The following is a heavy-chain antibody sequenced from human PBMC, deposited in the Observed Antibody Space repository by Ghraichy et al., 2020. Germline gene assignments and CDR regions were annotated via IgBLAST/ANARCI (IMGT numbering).Heavy chain of an antibody. CDR2: IIPFFDTS. CDR3: AMERADQNWNARKFFDP. Sequence: SAKVSCKASGGSFSTNGISWLRQAPGQGLEWMGTIIPFFDTSNYAQTFQGRVTITADKTTRTTYMELSSLKSEDTGVYYCAMERADQNWNARKFFDPWGQGTLVTVSS. J-gene: IGHJ5*02. V-gene: IGHV1-69*06. D-gene: IGHD1-1*01. CDR1: GGSFSTNG.